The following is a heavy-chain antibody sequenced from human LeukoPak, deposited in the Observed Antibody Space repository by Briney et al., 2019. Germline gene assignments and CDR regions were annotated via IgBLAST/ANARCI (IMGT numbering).Heavy chain of an antibody. CDR2: STGSGGTT. Sequence: GGSLRLSCAAFGLTFSNSAMSWVRQAPGKGLEWVSTSTGSGGTTYYADSVKGRFTISRDNSKNTLYLQMNSLRAEDTALYYCAKSLSGTYSNFDYWGQGTLVTVSS. D-gene: IGHD1-26*01. CDR1: GLTFSNSA. CDR3: AKSLSGTYSNFDY. J-gene: IGHJ4*02. V-gene: IGHV3-23*01.